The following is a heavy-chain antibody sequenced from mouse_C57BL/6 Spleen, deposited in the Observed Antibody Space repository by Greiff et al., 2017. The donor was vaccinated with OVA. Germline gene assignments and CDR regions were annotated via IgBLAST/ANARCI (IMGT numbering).Heavy chain of an antibody. Sequence: EVQLVESGEGLVKPGGSLKLSCAASGFTFSSYAMSWVRQTPEKRLEWVAYISSGGDYIYYADTVKGRFTISRDNARNTLYLQMSSLKSEDSAMYYCTRFYYDYDGFAYWGQGTLVTVSA. D-gene: IGHD2-4*01. CDR3: TRFYYDYDGFAY. V-gene: IGHV5-9-1*02. J-gene: IGHJ3*01. CDR2: ISSGGDYI. CDR1: GFTFSSYA.